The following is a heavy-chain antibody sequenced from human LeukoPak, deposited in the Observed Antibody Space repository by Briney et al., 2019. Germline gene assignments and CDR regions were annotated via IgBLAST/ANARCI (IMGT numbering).Heavy chain of an antibody. D-gene: IGHD3-22*01. J-gene: IGHJ3*02. CDR1: GFTFSSYG. CDR2: ISYDGSNK. Sequence: PGRSLRLSCAASGFTFSSYGMHWVRQAPGKGLEGVAVISYDGSNKYYADSVKGRFTISRDNSKNTLYLQMNSLRAEHTAVYYCAKESGDYDSSGYGAFDIWGQGTMVTVSS. CDR3: AKESGDYDSSGYGAFDI. V-gene: IGHV3-30*18.